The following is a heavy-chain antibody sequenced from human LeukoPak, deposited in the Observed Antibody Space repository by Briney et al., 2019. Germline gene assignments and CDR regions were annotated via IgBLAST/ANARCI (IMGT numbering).Heavy chain of an antibody. J-gene: IGHJ6*02. Sequence: QTGGSLRLSCAASGFTFSSYSMNWVRQAPGKGLEWVANIKQDGSEKYYVDSVKGRFTISRDNAKNSLYLQMNSLRAEDTAVYYCAKGGSGYDYRTHYWYGMDVWGQGTTVTVSS. CDR3: AKGGSGYDYRTHYWYGMDV. CDR1: GFTFSSYS. V-gene: IGHV3-7*03. CDR2: IKQDGSEK. D-gene: IGHD5-12*01.